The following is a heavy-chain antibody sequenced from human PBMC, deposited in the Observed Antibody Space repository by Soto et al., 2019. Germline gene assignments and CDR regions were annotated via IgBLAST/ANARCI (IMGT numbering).Heavy chain of an antibody. CDR3: ARDTGTTFFCYCYMDV. J-gene: IGHJ6*03. Sequence: QVQLVESGGGLVKPGGSLRLSCAASGFTFSDYYMSWIRQAPGKGLEWVSYISSSGSTIYYADSVKGRFTISRDNAKNPLYQQRSRLRAEDTAVYYCARDTGTTFFCYCYMDVWGKGTPVSVSS. D-gene: IGHD4-17*01. CDR2: ISSSGSTI. CDR1: GFTFSDYY. V-gene: IGHV3-11*01.